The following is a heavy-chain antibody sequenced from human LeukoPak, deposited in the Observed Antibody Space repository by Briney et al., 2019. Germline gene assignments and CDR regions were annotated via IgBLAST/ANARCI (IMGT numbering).Heavy chain of an antibody. CDR1: GFTFSSYW. J-gene: IGHJ4*02. CDR2: IKQDGSEK. Sequence: GGSLRLSCAASGFTFSSYWMSWVRQAPGKGVEWVANIKQDGSEKYYVDSVKGRFTISRDNAKKSLYMQMNSLRAEDTAVYYCAQAGDSSGYFDYWGQGTLVTVSS. D-gene: IGHD3-22*01. CDR3: AQAGDSSGYFDY. V-gene: IGHV3-7*01.